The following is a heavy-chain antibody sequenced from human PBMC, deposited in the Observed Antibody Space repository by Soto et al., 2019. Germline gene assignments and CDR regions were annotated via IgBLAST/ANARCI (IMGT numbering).Heavy chain of an antibody. V-gene: IGHV1-3*01. CDR3: ARHRGTSSWPHWYFDL. J-gene: IGHJ2*01. CDR2: INAGNGNT. D-gene: IGHD6-13*01. CDR1: GYTFSSYY. Sequence: GASVKVSCKASGYTFSSYYMNWVRQAPGQRLEWMGWINAGNGNTKYSQKFQGRVTITRDTSASTAYMELSSLRSEDTAVYYCARHRGTSSWPHWYFDLWGRGTLVTVSS.